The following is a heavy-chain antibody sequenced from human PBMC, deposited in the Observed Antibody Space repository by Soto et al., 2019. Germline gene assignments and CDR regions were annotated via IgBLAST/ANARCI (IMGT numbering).Heavy chain of an antibody. CDR3: AKVHSSGWSIPYFDY. Sequence: GGSLRLSCAASGFTFSSYAMSWVRQAPGKGLEWVSAISGSGGSTYYADSVKGRFTISRDNSKNTLYLQMNSLRAEDTAVYYCAKVHSSGWSIPYFDYWGQGTLVTVSS. V-gene: IGHV3-23*01. CDR2: ISGSGGST. D-gene: IGHD6-19*01. J-gene: IGHJ4*02. CDR1: GFTFSSYA.